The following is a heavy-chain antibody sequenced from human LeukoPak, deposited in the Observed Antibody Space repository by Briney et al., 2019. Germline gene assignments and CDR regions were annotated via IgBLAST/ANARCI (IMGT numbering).Heavy chain of an antibody. CDR3: ARYTGHGYYFDF. CDR2: INPTGDST. V-gene: IGHV1-46*01. J-gene: IGHJ4*02. D-gene: IGHD2-2*02. Sequence: ASVKVSCKASGYTFTSYYMHWVRQAPGQGLEWMGLINPTGDSTGYAQKFQGRVTMTRDTSISTAYMELSRLTSDDTAVYYCARYTGHGYYFDFWGQGTLVTVSS. CDR1: GYTFTSYY.